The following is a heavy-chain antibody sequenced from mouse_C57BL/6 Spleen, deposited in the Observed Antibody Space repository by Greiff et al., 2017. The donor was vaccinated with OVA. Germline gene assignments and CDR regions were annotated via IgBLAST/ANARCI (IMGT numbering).Heavy chain of an antibody. CDR2: IYPGSGST. D-gene: IGHD3-2*02. CDR1: GYTSTSYW. CDR3: ARPGDSSGYPGFAY. V-gene: IGHV1-55*01. Sequence: QVQLKESGAELVKPGASVKMSCKASGYTSTSYWITWVKQRPGQGLEWIGDIYPGSGSTNYNEKFKSKATLTVDTSSSTAYMQLSSLTSEDSAVYYCARPGDSSGYPGFAYWGQGTLVTVSA. J-gene: IGHJ3*01.